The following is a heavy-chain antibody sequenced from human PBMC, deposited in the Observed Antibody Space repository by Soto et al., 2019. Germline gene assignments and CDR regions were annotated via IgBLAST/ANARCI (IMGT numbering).Heavy chain of an antibody. Sequence: SETLSLTCTVSGGSISGGGYYWSWIRQHPGKGLEWIGYIYYSGSTYYNPSLKSRVTISVDTSKNQFSLKLSSVTAADTAVYYCAAKVLLWFGEFASNWFDPWGQGTLVTVSS. D-gene: IGHD3-10*01. V-gene: IGHV4-31*03. CDR1: GGSISGGGYY. CDR2: IYYSGST. CDR3: AAKVLLWFGEFASNWFDP. J-gene: IGHJ5*02.